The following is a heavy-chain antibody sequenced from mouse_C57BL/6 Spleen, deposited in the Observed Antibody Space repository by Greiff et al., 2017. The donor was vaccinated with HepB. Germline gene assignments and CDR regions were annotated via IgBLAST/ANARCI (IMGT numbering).Heavy chain of an antibody. D-gene: IGHD1-1*01. Sequence: EVKLVESGGGLVKPGGSLKLSCAASGFTFSSYTMSWVRQTPEKRLEWVATISGGGGNTYYPDSVKGRFTISRDNAKNTLYQEMSRLRSEDTALYYCERDGSRAWFAYWGQGTLVTVSA. V-gene: IGHV5-9*01. J-gene: IGHJ3*01. CDR1: GFTFSSYT. CDR3: ERDGSRAWFAY. CDR2: ISGGGGNT.